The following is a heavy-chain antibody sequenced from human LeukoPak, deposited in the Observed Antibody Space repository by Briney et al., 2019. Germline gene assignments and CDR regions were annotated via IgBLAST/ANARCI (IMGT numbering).Heavy chain of an antibody. J-gene: IGHJ4*02. CDR3: ARDGSGIAGY. Sequence: ASVTVSFTASGYTFTSYDINWVRQATGQGLEWMGWMNPNSGNTGYAQKFQGRVTMTRDTSTSTVYMELSSLRSEDTAVYYCARDGSGIAGYWGQGTLVTVSS. CDR1: GYTFTSYD. CDR2: MNPNSGNT. D-gene: IGHD6-13*01. V-gene: IGHV1-8*01.